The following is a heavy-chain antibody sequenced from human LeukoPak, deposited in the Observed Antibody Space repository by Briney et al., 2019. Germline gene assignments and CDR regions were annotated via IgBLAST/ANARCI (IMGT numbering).Heavy chain of an antibody. CDR1: GFTFSGQY. Sequence: GGSLRLSCLASGFTFSGQYMSWVRQAPGKGLECVSIFFSGGTTYYADSVRGRFTISRDNSKNTLYLQMNRLRGEDTAVYYWARDSNEHYFDYWGQGTLVTVSS. CDR3: ARDSNEHYFDY. J-gene: IGHJ4*02. V-gene: IGHV3-53*01. D-gene: IGHD1-1*01. CDR2: FFSGGTT.